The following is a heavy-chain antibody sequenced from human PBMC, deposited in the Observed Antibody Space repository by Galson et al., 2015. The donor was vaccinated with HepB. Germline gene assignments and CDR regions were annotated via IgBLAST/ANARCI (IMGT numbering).Heavy chain of an antibody. D-gene: IGHD6-19*01. CDR3: ARSYISGWLGIKGGFDY. J-gene: IGHJ4*02. CDR2: IYPGDSDP. CDR1: GYSSSSYW. Sequence: SGAEVKKPGDSLKISCKGSGYSSSSYWIGWVRQIPGKGLEWMGIIYPGDSDPRYSPSFQGQVTISADKSISTAYLQWSSLKASDTAMYYCARSYISGWLGIKGGFDYWGQGTLVTVSS. V-gene: IGHV5-51*03.